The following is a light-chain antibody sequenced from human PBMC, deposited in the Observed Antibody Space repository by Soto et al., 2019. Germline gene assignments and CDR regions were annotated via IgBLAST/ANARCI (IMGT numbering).Light chain of an antibody. CDR2: GAS. V-gene: IGKV3-15*01. CDR1: QSVSSN. Sequence: IVVSNAADTLSISPGERATVSCRATQSVSSNLAWYHQKPGQAPRLLIYGASTRATGIPARFSGSGSGTEFTLTISSLQSEDFAVYYCQQYNNWPPITLGQGRRLEIK. J-gene: IGKJ5*01. CDR3: QQYNNWPPIT.